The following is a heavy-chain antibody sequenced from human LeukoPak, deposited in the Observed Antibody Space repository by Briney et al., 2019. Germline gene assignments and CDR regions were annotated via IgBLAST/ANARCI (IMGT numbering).Heavy chain of an antibody. J-gene: IGHJ6*03. D-gene: IGHD3-10*01. CDR2: INPNSGGT. CDR1: RYTFTGYY. CDR3: ARERGSGTHLTYMDV. Sequence: GASVKVSCKSSRYTFTGYYMHWVRQAPGQGLEWMGWINPNSGGTNYAQKFQGRVTMTRDTSISTAYMELSRLTSDDTAVYYCARERGSGTHLTYMDVWGKGTTVTISS. V-gene: IGHV1-2*02.